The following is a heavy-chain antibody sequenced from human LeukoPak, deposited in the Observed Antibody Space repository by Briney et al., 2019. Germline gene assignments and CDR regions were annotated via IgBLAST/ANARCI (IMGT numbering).Heavy chain of an antibody. CDR1: GGSISRVDYY. D-gene: IGHD7-27*01. Sequence: PSQSPSLTCTLSGGSISRVDYYWSWTRHPPGKGLEWGGYIYFSGTTYYNPSLKGRVTISVDTSKNQFSLELSSVTAADTAVYYCARANWGSRGGFDYWGQGTLVTVSS. J-gene: IGHJ4*02. V-gene: IGHV4-30-4*08. CDR3: ARANWGSRGGFDY. CDR2: IYFSGTT.